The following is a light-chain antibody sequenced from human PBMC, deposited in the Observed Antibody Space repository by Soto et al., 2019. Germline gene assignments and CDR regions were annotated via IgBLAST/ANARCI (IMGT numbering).Light chain of an antibody. CDR2: GAS. CDR3: HQYDTYMYA. V-gene: IGKV3-20*01. CDR1: QSVSSSY. Sequence: EIVLTQSPGTLSLSPGERATLSCRASQSVSSSYLAWYQQKPGQAPRLLIYGASSRATGIPDRFSGSGSGTDFTLTITSLQSEDFAVYYCHQYDTYMYAFGQGTKLEI. J-gene: IGKJ2*01.